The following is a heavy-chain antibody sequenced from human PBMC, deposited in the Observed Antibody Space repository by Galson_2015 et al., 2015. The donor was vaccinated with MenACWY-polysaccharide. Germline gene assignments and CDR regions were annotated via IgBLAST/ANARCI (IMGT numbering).Heavy chain of an antibody. Sequence: LSLTCTVSGGSISSYYWSWIRQPAGKGLEWIGRIYTSGSTNYNLSLKSRVTMSVDTSKNQFSLKLSSVTAADTAVYYCARGVAYCGGDCYTYDYWGQGTLVTVSS. V-gene: IGHV4-4*07. J-gene: IGHJ4*02. CDR3: ARGVAYCGGDCYTYDY. D-gene: IGHD2-21*02. CDR1: GGSISSYY. CDR2: IYTSGST.